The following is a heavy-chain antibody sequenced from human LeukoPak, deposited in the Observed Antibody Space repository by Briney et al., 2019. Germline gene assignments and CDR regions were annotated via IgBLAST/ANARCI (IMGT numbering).Heavy chain of an antibody. V-gene: IGHV3-15*01. J-gene: IGHJ4*02. CDR2: IKSKTDGGTT. CDR3: TTGGDDFWSGYYGFDY. D-gene: IGHD3-3*01. Sequence: PGGSLRLSCAASGFTFSNAWMSWVRQAPGKELEWVGRIKSKTDGGTTDYAAPVKGRFTISRDDSKNTLYLQMNSLKTEDTAVYYCTTGGDDFWSGYYGFDYWGQGTLVTVSS. CDR1: GFTFSNAW.